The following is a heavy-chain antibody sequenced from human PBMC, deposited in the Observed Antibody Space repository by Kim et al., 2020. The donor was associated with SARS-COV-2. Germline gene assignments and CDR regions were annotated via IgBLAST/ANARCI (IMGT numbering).Heavy chain of an antibody. J-gene: IGHJ5*02. V-gene: IGHV3-13*01. D-gene: IGHD6-19*01. CDR2: ET. Sequence: ETYYGVSVKCRFTISRENAKSSLYLQMNNLRAGDTAMYYCTRGDSTGWSSWGQGTLVTVSS. CDR3: TRGDSTGWSS.